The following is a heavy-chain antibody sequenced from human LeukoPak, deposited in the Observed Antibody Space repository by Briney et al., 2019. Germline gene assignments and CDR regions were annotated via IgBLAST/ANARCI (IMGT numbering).Heavy chain of an antibody. Sequence: GGSLRLSCAASGFIFSTYAMTWVRQAPGKGLEWVSTMSGSAGSTYYADSVKGRFTISRDNSKNTLYLQMNSLRAEDTAVYYCAKGFARGFDYWGQGTLVTVSS. V-gene: IGHV3-23*01. J-gene: IGHJ4*02. CDR1: GFIFSTYA. D-gene: IGHD3-10*01. CDR2: MSGSAGST. CDR3: AKGFARGFDY.